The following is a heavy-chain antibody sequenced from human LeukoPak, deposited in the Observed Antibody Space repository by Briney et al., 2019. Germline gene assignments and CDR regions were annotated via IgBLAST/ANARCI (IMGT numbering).Heavy chain of an antibody. D-gene: IGHD3-10*01. Sequence: PSETLSLTCTVSGGSFSSSSYYWGWIRQPPGKGLEWIGSIYYSGSTYYNPSLKSRVTISVDTSKNQFSLKLSSVTAADTAVYYCARAPDSLMVRASNWFDPWGQGTLVTVSS. CDR2: IYYSGST. V-gene: IGHV4-39*01. CDR1: GGSFSSSSYY. J-gene: IGHJ5*02. CDR3: ARAPDSLMVRASNWFDP.